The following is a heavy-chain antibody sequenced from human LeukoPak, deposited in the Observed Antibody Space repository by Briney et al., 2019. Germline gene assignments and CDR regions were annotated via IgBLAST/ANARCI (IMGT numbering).Heavy chain of an antibody. V-gene: IGHV3-33*01. J-gene: IGHJ4*02. CDR3: ARGRGLNGPLSYVDY. Sequence: PGRSLRLSCAASGFSISGYGMHWVRQAPGKGLEWVALIWYDGSKTYYGDSVKGRFTISRDNSKNTLYLQMNTLRAEDTAVYYCARGRGLNGPLSYVDYWGQGTLVTVSS. CDR2: IWYDGSKT. D-gene: IGHD1-1*01. CDR1: GFSISGYG.